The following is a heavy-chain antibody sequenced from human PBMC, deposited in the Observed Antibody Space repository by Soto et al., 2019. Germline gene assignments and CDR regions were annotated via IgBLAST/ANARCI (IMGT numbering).Heavy chain of an antibody. CDR2: ISWNSGSI. Sequence: GGSLRLSCAASGFTFDDYAMHWVRQAPGKGLEWVSGISWNSGSIGYADSVKGRFTISRDNAKNSLYLQMNSLRAEDTALYYCAKDMEYSGYDLRGPIDYWGQGTLVTVSS. V-gene: IGHV3-9*01. CDR1: GFTFDDYA. CDR3: AKDMEYSGYDLRGPIDY. J-gene: IGHJ4*02. D-gene: IGHD5-12*01.